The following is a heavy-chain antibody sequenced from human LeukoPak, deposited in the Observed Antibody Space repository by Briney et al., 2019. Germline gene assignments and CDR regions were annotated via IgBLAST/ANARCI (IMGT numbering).Heavy chain of an antibody. D-gene: IGHD7-27*01. J-gene: IGHJ4*02. V-gene: IGHV3-48*04. CDR1: GFTFTNYT. CDR3: ARGHWGLDY. Sequence: PGGSLRLSCAASGFTFTNYTMNWVRQAPGKGLQTVSYIYKGGDTIFYADSVRGRFTISRDNAESSVYLQMNSLSAEDTAVYYCARGHWGLDYWGRGTLVTVSS. CDR2: IYKGGDTI.